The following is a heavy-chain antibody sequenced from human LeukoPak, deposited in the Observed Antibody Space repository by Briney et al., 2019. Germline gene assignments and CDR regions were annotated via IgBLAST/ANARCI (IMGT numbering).Heavy chain of an antibody. CDR2: IRSSGTTI. V-gene: IGHV3-11*04. CDR3: ARDRGAVTDVFDY. Sequence: PGVSLRLSCAGSGFTFSDYYMSWIRQAPGKGLEWASYIRSSGTTIHYADSVKGRFTISRDNAKNSLYLEMNSLRAEDTAVYYCARDRGAVTDVFDYWGQGTLVTVSS. D-gene: IGHD6-19*01. J-gene: IGHJ4*02. CDR1: GFTFSDYY.